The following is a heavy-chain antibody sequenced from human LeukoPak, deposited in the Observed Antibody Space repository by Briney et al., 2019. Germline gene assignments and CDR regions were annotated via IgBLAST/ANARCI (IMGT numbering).Heavy chain of an antibody. Sequence: GGSLRLSCAASGFDFGAYEMNWVRQAPGKGLERVAYLAGSDTTAYYADSVKGRFTISSDNARNSLYLQMNSLRAEDTTLYYCTTLGYHLDSWGQGTLVTVSS. CDR2: LAGSDTTA. V-gene: IGHV3-48*03. CDR1: GFDFGAYE. CDR3: TTLGYHLDS. J-gene: IGHJ4*02. D-gene: IGHD3-22*01.